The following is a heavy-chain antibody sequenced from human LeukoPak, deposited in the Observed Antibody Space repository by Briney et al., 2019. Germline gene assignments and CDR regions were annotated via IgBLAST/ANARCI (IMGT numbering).Heavy chain of an antibody. CDR3: ARGRETYYYGSGSHFDY. J-gene: IGHJ4*02. D-gene: IGHD3-10*01. CDR2: ISAYNGNT. V-gene: IGHV1-18*04. Sequence: ASVKVSCSFSGFTITSYGIHWVQQSPGQGLEWMGWISAYNGNTNYAQKLQGRVTMTTDTSTSTAYMELRSLRSDDTAVYYCARGRETYYYGSGSHFDYWGQGTLVTVSS. CDR1: GFTITSYG.